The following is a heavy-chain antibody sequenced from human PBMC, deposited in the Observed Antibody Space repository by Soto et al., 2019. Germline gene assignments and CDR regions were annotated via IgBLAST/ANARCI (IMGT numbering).Heavy chain of an antibody. CDR3: ARANYDFWSGYYAYYYMDV. J-gene: IGHJ6*03. CDR1: GGSFSCYY. CDR2: INHSGST. V-gene: IGHV4-34*01. D-gene: IGHD3-3*01. Sequence: SETLSLTCAVYGGSFSCYYWSWIRQPPGKGLEWIGEINHSGSTNYNPSLKSRVTISVDTSKNQFSLKLSSVTAADTAVYYCARANYDFWSGYYAYYYMDVWGKGTTVTVSS.